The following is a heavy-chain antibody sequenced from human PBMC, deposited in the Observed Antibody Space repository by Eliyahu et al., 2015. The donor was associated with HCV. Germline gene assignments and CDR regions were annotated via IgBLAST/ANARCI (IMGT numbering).Heavy chain of an antibody. Sequence: QVQLQESGPGLVKPSQTLSVTCTVSGGSXSXGGNYWSWIRQVAGKGREGIGRIXSTGSTDCNPSLRSRVTISADTSKNQFSLNLNSVTAADTAVYYCATQPGGDPDDYWGQGTLVTVSS. CDR3: ATQPGGDPDDY. CDR2: IXSTGST. J-gene: IGHJ4*02. V-gene: IGHV4-61*02. CDR1: GGSXSXGGNY. D-gene: IGHD1-14*01.